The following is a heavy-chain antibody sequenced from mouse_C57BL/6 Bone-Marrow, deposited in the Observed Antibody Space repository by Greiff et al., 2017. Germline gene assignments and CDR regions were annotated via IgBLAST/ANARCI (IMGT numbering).Heavy chain of an antibody. CDR3: ARDEIDWYFDV. CDR2: ISDGGSYT. Sequence: EVHLVESGGGLVKPGGSLKLSCAASGFTFSSYAMSWVRQTPEKRLEWVATISDGGSYTYYPDNVKGRFTISRDNAKNNLYLQMSHLKSEDTAMYYCARDEIDWYFDVWGTGTTVTVSS. J-gene: IGHJ1*03. CDR1: GFTFSSYA. V-gene: IGHV5-4*01.